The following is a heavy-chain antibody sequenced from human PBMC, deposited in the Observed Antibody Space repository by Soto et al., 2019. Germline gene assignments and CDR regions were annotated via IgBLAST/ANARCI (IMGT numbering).Heavy chain of an antibody. J-gene: IGHJ6*02. D-gene: IGHD6-6*01. Sequence: GGSLRLSCAASGFTVSSNDVSWVRQAPGKGLEWVSVIYSGGSTHDADSVKGRFTISRDNSKNTVSLQMSSLRVDDTAVYYCASSSRKDYYFAMDAWGQGTTVTVSS. V-gene: IGHV3-53*01. CDR3: ASSSRKDYYFAMDA. CDR1: GFTVSSND. CDR2: IYSGGST.